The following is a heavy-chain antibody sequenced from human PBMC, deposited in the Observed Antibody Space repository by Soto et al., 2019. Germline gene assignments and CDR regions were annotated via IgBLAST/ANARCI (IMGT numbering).Heavy chain of an antibody. CDR2: ISAYNGNT. CDR1: GYTFTSYG. J-gene: IGHJ4*02. V-gene: IGHV1-18*01. Sequence: GASGKVSCKASGYTFTSYGISWVRQAPGQGLEWLGWISAYNGNTNYAQKLQGRVTMPTDTSTSTAYMELRSLRSDDTAVYYCARVLAVAGTGIDYWSQGTLVTVSS. CDR3: ARVLAVAGTGIDY. D-gene: IGHD6-19*01.